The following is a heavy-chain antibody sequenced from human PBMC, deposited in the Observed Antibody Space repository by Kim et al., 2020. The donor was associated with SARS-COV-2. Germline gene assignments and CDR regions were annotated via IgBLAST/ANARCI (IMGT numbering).Heavy chain of an antibody. Sequence: SNADAVTDRFTITSDNAKNTLYLQMNSRRAEDTAVYYCAREAAYGYYFDYWGQGTLVTVSS. V-gene: IGHV3-74*01. CDR3: AREAAYGYYFDY. J-gene: IGHJ4*02. D-gene: IGHD6-25*01.